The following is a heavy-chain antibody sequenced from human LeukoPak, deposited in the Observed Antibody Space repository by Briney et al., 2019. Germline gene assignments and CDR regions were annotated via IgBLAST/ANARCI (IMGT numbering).Heavy chain of an antibody. CDR1: GFTFSNYG. Sequence: PGGSLRLSCAASGFTFSNYGMHWVRQAPGKGLEWVAVIWNDGSDTYYADSVKGRFTISRDNSRNSLYLQMNSLRAEDTAIYYCAKGHFLSRSSPFDIWGQGILVTVSS. CDR2: IWNDGSDT. V-gene: IGHV3-33*06. D-gene: IGHD3-3*02. J-gene: IGHJ4*02. CDR3: AKGHFLSRSSPFDI.